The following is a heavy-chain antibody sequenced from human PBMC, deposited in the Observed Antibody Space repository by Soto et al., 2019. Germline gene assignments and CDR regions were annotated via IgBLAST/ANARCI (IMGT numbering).Heavy chain of an antibody. J-gene: IGHJ4*02. CDR2: ISYDGSNK. Sequence: QVQLVESGGGVVQPGRSLRLSCAASGFTFSSYAMHWVRQAPGKGLEWVAVISYDGSNKYYADSVKGRFTISRDNSKNTLYRQMSSLSAEDTAVYYGDRTPSAYYYGSSGYYDDVDYRGQGTLVTVSS. CDR3: DRTPSAYYYGSSGYYDDVDY. D-gene: IGHD3-22*01. CDR1: GFTFSSYA. V-gene: IGHV3-30-3*01.